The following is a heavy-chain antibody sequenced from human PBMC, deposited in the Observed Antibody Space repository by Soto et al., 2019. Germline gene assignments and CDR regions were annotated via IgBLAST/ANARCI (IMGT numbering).Heavy chain of an antibody. CDR2: INPNSGDT. Sequence: ASVKVSCKASGYIFTGYHIHWVRQAPGRGPEWMGWINPNSGDTEYAQNFQGRVTMTRDTSFNLVYMEMSGLMSDDTAVYYCARDAPGKRGFDEMDIWGQGTTVTVSS. D-gene: IGHD3-9*01. J-gene: IGHJ6*02. V-gene: IGHV1-2*02. CDR3: ARDAPGKRGFDEMDI. CDR1: GYIFTGYH.